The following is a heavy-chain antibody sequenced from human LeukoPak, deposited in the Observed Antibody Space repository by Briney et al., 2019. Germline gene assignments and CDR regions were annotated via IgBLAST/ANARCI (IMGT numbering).Heavy chain of an antibody. J-gene: IGHJ4*02. V-gene: IGHV3-23*01. Sequence: PGGSLRLSCAASGFTFSSYAMSWVRQAPGKGLEWVSAISGSGGSTYYADSVKGRFTISRDNSKNTLYLQMNSLRAEDTAVYYCAKEQVEMATGQNHFDYWGQGTLVTVSS. CDR3: AKEQVEMATGQNHFDY. CDR2: ISGSGGST. D-gene: IGHD5-24*01. CDR1: GFTFSSYA.